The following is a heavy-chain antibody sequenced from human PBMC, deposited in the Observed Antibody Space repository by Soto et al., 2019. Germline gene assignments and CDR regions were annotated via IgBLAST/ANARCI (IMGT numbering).Heavy chain of an antibody. CDR1: GYSFTDYH. CDR2: INPKSGGT. Sequence: AASVKVSCKASGYSFTDYHIHWVRQAPGQGLEWLGRINPKSGGTSTAQKFQGWVTMTRDRSISTVYMELTRLRSDDTAVYFCARGHSTDCSNGVCSFFYNHEMDVWGKGPTFTVSS. V-gene: IGHV1-2*04. D-gene: IGHD2-8*01. CDR3: ARGHSTDCSNGVCSFFYNHEMDV. J-gene: IGHJ6*04.